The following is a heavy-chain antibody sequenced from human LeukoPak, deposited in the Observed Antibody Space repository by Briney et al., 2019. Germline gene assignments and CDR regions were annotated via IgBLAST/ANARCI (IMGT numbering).Heavy chain of an antibody. J-gene: IGHJ6*03. CDR2: IYYSGST. Sequence: KSSETLSLTCTVPGGSISSYYWSWIRQPPGKGLEWIGYIYYSGSTNYNPSLKSRVTISVDTSKNQFSLKLSSVTAADTAVYYCARLGGIAAAGPLDYYYYMDVWGKGTTVTVSS. D-gene: IGHD6-13*01. CDR3: ARLGGIAAAGPLDYYYYMDV. V-gene: IGHV4-59*01. CDR1: GGSISSYY.